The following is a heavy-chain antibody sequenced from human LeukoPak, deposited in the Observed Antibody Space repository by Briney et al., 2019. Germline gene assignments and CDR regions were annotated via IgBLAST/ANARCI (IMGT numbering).Heavy chain of an antibody. CDR2: IKQDGSEK. CDR1: GFTFSSYW. J-gene: IGHJ4*02. CDR3: ARGYSGSYYYFDY. V-gene: IGHV3-7*04. D-gene: IGHD1-26*01. Sequence: GGSLRLSCTASGFTFSSYWMSWVRQAPGKGLEWVANIKQDGSEKYYVDSVKGRFTISRDNAKNSLYLQMNSLRAEDTAVYYCARGYSGSYYYFDYWGQGTRVTVSS.